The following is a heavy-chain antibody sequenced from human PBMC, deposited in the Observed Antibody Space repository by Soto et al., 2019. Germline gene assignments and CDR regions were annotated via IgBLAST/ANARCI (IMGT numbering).Heavy chain of an antibody. J-gene: IGHJ3*01. Sequence: QAHLVQSGAEVKKPGASVRVSCKASGYIFTDYYIHWVRQDPGQGLEWMGWINPNRGDTNYAQKFQGRVTLTRETSIRKCDLDLSSLRSEDTAVYYSASCYYDTSGKEAFDVWGQGTLVSVYS. CDR1: GYIFTDYY. CDR3: ASCYYDTSGKEAFDV. V-gene: IGHV1-2*02. CDR2: INPNRGDT. D-gene: IGHD3-22*01.